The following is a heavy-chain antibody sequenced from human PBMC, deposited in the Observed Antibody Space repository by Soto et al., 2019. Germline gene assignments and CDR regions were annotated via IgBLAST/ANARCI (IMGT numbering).Heavy chain of an antibody. J-gene: IGHJ5*02. CDR3: ARVMAAMQNWLDP. CDR1: GGSISSIDYF. Sequence: QVQLQESGPGLVKPSQTLSLTCSVSGGSISSIDYFWSWIRQPPGKGLEWIGFIYHTGTTYYNPSLRSRVTISIDTSKSQFSMKFNSLTAADTAVYYCARVMAAMQNWLDPWCQGTLVTVSP. V-gene: IGHV4-30-4*01. D-gene: IGHD2-2*01. CDR2: IYHTGTT.